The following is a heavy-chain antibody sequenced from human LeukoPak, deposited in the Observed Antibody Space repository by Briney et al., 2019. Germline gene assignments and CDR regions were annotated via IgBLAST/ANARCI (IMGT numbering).Heavy chain of an antibody. CDR2: ISGSNGNT. D-gene: IGHD1-26*01. V-gene: IGHV1-18*01. CDR1: SYTFTRYG. J-gene: IGHJ4*02. Sequence: ASVKVSCKASSYTFTRYGISWVRQAPGQGLQWMGWISGSNGNTNYAQKFQGRVSMTADTSTSTAYMELRSLRSDDTAVYYCAISGRGTYYYFDLWGQGTLVTVSS. CDR3: AISGRGTYYYFDL.